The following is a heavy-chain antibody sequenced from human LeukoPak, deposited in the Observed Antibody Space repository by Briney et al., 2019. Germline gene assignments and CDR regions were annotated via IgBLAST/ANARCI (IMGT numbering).Heavy chain of an antibody. CDR1: GFTFSHYG. CDR3: ARDLSYGSGEF. Sequence: GGSLRLSCAGSGFTFSHYGIYWVRQAPGKGLEWVTAIWYDGSKQLYRDAVKGRFTISRDDSKNTVFLQMNSLRAEDTAVYFCARDLSYGSGEFWGQGTLVTVSS. V-gene: IGHV3-33*01. CDR2: IWYDGSKQ. J-gene: IGHJ4*02. D-gene: IGHD3-10*01.